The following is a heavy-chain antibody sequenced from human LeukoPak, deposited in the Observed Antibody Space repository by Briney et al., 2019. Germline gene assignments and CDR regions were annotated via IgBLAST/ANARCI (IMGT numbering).Heavy chain of an antibody. Sequence: SGPTLVKPTQTITLTCTFSGFSLSTSGVGVGWIRQPPGKALEWLALIYWDDGKRYSPSLKSRLTITKDTSKNQVVLTMANMDPVDTATYYCAHSDHILTGYPYFDYWGQGTLVTVSS. CDR2: IYWDDGK. J-gene: IGHJ4*02. V-gene: IGHV2-5*02. D-gene: IGHD3-9*01. CDR3: AHSDHILTGYPYFDY. CDR1: GFSLSTSGVG.